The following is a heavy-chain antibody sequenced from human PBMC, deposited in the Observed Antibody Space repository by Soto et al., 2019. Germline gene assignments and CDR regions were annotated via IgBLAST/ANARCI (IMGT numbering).Heavy chain of an antibody. CDR1: GGSLSSSSSY. J-gene: IGHJ4*02. CDR2: MSYSGST. CDR3: ARHRVPSVYDPIPGCFDS. Sequence: QLQLQESGPGLVKPSETLSLTCTVSGGSLSSSSSYWGWIRQPPGKGLEWIGSMSYSGSTYHNPSLKSRVTLSVDTSQSRFSLKLTSVPAADTAVYYCARHRVPSVYDPIPGCFDSWGQGILVTASS. D-gene: IGHD5-12*01. V-gene: IGHV4-39*01.